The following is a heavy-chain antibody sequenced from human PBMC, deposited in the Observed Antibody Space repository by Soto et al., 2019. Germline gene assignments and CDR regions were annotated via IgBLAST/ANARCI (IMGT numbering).Heavy chain of an antibody. CDR2: ISYDGSNK. Sequence: QVQLVESGGGVVQPGRSLRLSCAASGFTFSSYAMHWVRQAPGKGLEWVAVISYDGSNKYYADSVKGRFTISRDNSKNALYLQMNSLGAEDTAVYYCARDLGRGYDFWSGPYYYYGMDVWGQGTTVTVSS. V-gene: IGHV3-30-3*01. CDR3: ARDLGRGYDFWSGPYYYYGMDV. D-gene: IGHD3-3*01. CDR1: GFTFSSYA. J-gene: IGHJ6*02.